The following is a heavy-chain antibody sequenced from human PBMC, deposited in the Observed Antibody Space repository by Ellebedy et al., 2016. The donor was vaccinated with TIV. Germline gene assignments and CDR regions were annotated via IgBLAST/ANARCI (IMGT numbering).Heavy chain of an antibody. D-gene: IGHD3-16*01. V-gene: IGHV3-7*01. Sequence: GESLKISCTASGFTFNRHDMSWLRLAPGKGLEWVGNIKEDGSKKYYADSVKGRFTISRDNAENSLYLQMNSLRAGDTAVYYCARERLMDVWGKGTTVTVYS. CDR1: GFTFNRHD. CDR3: ARERLMDV. CDR2: IKEDGSKK. J-gene: IGHJ6*04.